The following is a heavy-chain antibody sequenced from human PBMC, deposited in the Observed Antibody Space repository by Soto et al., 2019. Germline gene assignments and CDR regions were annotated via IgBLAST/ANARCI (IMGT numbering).Heavy chain of an antibody. CDR2: IYYSGST. J-gene: IGHJ4*02. CDR1: GGSISSYY. CDR3: ARGGAAAGTFYN. V-gene: IGHV4-59*01. Sequence: SETLSLTCTVSGGSISSYYWSWIRQPPGKGLEWIGYIYYSGSTNYNPSLKSRVTIPVDTSKNQFSLKLGSVTAADTAVYYCARGGAAAGTFYNWGQGTLVTVSS. D-gene: IGHD6-13*01.